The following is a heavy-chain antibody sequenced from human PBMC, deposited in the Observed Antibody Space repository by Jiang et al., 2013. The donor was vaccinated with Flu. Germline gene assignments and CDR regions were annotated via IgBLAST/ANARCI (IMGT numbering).Heavy chain of an antibody. CDR2: ISYDGSNK. CDR1: GFTFSSYA. J-gene: IGHJ3*02. D-gene: IGHD2-21*02. Sequence: RSLRLSCAASGFTFSSYAMHWVRQAPGKGLEWVAVISYDGSNKYYADSVKGRFTISRDNSKNTLYLQMNSLRAEDTAVYYCARDGGDYYFENDAFDIWGQGTMVTVSS. CDR3: ARDGGDYYFENDAFDI. V-gene: IGHV3-30*04.